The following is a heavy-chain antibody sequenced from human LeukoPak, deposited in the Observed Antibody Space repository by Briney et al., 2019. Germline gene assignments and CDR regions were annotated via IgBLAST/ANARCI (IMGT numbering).Heavy chain of an antibody. J-gene: IGHJ6*03. V-gene: IGHV4-34*01. CDR1: GGSISSYY. CDR3: ARGNPMDV. Sequence: SETLSLXCTVSGGSISSYYWSWIRQPPGKGLEWIGEINHSGSTNYNPSLKSRVTISVDTSKNQFSLKLSSVTAADTAVYYCARGNPMDVWGKGTTVTVSS. CDR2: INHSGST.